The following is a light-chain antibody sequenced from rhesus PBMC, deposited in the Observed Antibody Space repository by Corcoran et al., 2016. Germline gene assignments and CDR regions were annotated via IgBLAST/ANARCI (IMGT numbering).Light chain of an antibody. CDR1: QGITND. CDR2: EAS. J-gene: IGKJ2*01. Sequence: DIQMTQSPSSLSASVGDRVTITCRASQGITNDLAWYQQKPGETPKLLVYEASSLQSGIPSRFSGSGSGTVFTLTISSLQSEDFATYYCQHYDSTPYSFGQGTKVEIK. V-gene: IGKV1-25*01. CDR3: QHYDSTPYS.